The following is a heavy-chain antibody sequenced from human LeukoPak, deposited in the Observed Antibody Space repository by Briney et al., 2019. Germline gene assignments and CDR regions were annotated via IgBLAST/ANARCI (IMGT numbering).Heavy chain of an antibody. D-gene: IGHD6-19*01. J-gene: IGHJ4*02. V-gene: IGHV3-30*04. CDR2: ISYDGSNK. CDR3: ARDGVAVAGTRGHFDY. Sequence: QPGGSLRLSCAASGFTFSSYAMHWVRQAPGKGLEWVAIISYDGSNKYYADSVKGRFTISRGNSKNTLYLQMNSLRAEDTAVYFCARDGVAVAGTRGHFDYWGQGTLVTVSS. CDR1: GFTFSSYA.